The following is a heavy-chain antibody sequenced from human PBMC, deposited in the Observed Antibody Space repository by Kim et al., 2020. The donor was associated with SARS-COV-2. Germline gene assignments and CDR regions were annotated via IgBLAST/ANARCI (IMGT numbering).Heavy chain of an antibody. CDR2: IAYGGNDA. D-gene: IGHD3-10*01. V-gene: IGHV3-30*18. J-gene: IGHJ4*02. Sequence: GGSLRLSCAGSGFSFKNYGMHWVRQAPGKGLEWVALIAYGGNDAYYIDSVKGRFNISRDDSKSTVYLQMDSPRPEDTAVYYCAKDRFPGNMVRGVGGVWGQGTLVTVSS. CDR1: GFSFKNYG. CDR3: AKDRFPGNMVRGVGGV.